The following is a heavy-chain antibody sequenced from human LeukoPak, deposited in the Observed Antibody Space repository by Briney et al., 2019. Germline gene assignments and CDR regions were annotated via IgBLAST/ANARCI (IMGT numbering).Heavy chain of an antibody. CDR2: INHSGST. V-gene: IGHV4-34*01. CDR1: GGSFSGYY. CDR3: ASTYDSSGYYYFWH. D-gene: IGHD3-22*01. J-gene: IGHJ4*02. Sequence: SETLSLTCAVYGGSFSGYYWSWIRQPPGKGLEWIGEINHSGSTNYNPSLKSRVTISVDTSKNQFSLKPSSVTAADTAVYYCASTYDSSGYYYFWHWGQGTLVTVSS.